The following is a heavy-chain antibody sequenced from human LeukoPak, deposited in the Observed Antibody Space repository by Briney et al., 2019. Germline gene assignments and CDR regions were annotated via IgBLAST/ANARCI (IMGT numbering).Heavy chain of an antibody. V-gene: IGHV3-74*01. CDR3: ARDLAGSRDK. D-gene: IGHD2-15*01. J-gene: IGHJ4*02. Sequence: GGSLRLSCVDSEFTFSRYWVHWVRQAPGEGLVWVSRINIDGSTTNYADSVKGRFTISRDNAKNTLYLQMNSLRVEDTAVYYCARDLAGSRDKWGQGTLVTVSS. CDR1: EFTFSRYW. CDR2: INIDGSTT.